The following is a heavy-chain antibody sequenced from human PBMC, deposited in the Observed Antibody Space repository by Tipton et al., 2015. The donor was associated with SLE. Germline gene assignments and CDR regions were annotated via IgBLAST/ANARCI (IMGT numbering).Heavy chain of an antibody. D-gene: IGHD6-19*01. J-gene: IGHJ3*02. CDR3: ARPYRSGWNGVFHI. CDR1: GGSFSGYY. CDR2: INHSGNT. V-gene: IGHV4-34*01. Sequence: GLVKPSETLSLTCAVYGGSFSGYYWSWIRQPPGKGLEWIGGINHSGNTYYNPSLKSRVTISVDTSKNQFSLKVNSGTAAETAVYYCARPYRSGWNGVFHIWGQGTMVTVSS.